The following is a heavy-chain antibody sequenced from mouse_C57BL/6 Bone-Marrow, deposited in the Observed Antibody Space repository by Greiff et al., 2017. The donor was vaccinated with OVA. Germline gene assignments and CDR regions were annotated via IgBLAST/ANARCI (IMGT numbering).Heavy chain of an antibody. J-gene: IGHJ3*01. CDR1: GYTFTDYN. CDR2: INTNNGGT. V-gene: IGHV1-18*01. D-gene: IGHD2-4*01. Sequence: VQLQQSGPELAKPGASVKISCKASGYTFTDYNMDWVKQSPGKSLEWIGDINTNNGGTIYNQKFKGKATLTVDKSSSTAYMKLRSLTSEDTAVYYCARGGYYYYDGGAWFSYGGQGTLVTVSA. CDR3: ARGGYYYYDGGAWFSY.